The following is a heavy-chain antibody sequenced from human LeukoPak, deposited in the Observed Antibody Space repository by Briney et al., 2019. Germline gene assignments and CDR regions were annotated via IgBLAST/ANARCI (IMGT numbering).Heavy chain of an antibody. J-gene: IGHJ4*02. CDR2: IIPILGIA. D-gene: IGHD3-10*01. Sequence: GASVKVSCKASGGTFSSYAISWVRQAPGQGLEWMGRIIPILGIANYAQKFQGRVTITAGKSTSTAYMELSSLRSEDTAVYYCARVRVYGNSTFDYWGQGTLVTVSS. CDR3: ARVRVYGNSTFDY. CDR1: GGTFSSYA. V-gene: IGHV1-69*04.